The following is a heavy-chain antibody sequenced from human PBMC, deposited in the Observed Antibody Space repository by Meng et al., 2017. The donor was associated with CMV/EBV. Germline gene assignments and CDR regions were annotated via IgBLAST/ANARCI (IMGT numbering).Heavy chain of an antibody. CDR3: ARDSSGWYPHFDY. CDR1: DGFISSYS. Sequence: QVHIQESGTGCVRPSETLFRSCSFSDGFISSYSWSWIRQPAGKRLEWIGRIYTSGSTNYNPSLKSRVTMSVHTSKNQFSLKLSSETAADTAVYYCARDSSGWYPHFDYWGQGTLVTVSS. J-gene: IGHJ4*02. D-gene: IGHD6-19*01. V-gene: IGHV4-4*07. CDR2: IYTSGST.